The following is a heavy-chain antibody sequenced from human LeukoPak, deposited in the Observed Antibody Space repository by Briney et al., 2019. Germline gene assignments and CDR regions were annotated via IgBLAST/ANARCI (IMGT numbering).Heavy chain of an antibody. V-gene: IGHV3-30*04. CDR2: ISYDGSNK. CDR1: GFTFSSYA. Sequence: PGRSLRLSCAASGFTFSSYAMHWVRQAPGKGLEWVAVISYDGSNKYYADFVKGRFTISRDNSKNTLYLQMNSLRAEDTAVYYCARGDCSSTSCSADYWGQGTLVTVSS. CDR3: ARGDCSSTSCSADY. J-gene: IGHJ4*02. D-gene: IGHD2-2*01.